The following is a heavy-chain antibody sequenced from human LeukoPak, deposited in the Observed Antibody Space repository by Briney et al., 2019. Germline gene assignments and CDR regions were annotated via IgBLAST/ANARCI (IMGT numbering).Heavy chain of an antibody. CDR2: INPHSGDT. Sequence: VASVKVSCKASGYTFTGYYMHWVRQAPGQSLEWMGWINPHSGDTKYAQKFQGRVTMNRDTSISTAYMELSSLRPDDTALYYCARSYYFASGSPVDYWGQGALVTVSS. CDR1: GYTFTGYY. V-gene: IGHV1-2*02. J-gene: IGHJ4*02. CDR3: ARSYYFASGSPVDY. D-gene: IGHD3-10*01.